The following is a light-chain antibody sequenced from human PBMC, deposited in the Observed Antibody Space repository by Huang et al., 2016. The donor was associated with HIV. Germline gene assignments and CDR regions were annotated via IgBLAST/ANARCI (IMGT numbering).Light chain of an antibody. CDR2: WAS. CDR3: QQYYSTPLT. J-gene: IGKJ4*01. CDR1: QSVLYSSNNKNY. V-gene: IGKV4-1*01. Sequence: DIVMTQSPDSLAVSLGERANINCKSSQSVLYSSNNKNYLAWYQQKPGQSPKLLIYWASTRESGVPDRFSGSGSGTDFTLTISSLQAEDVAVYYCQQYYSTPLTFGGGTKVEIK.